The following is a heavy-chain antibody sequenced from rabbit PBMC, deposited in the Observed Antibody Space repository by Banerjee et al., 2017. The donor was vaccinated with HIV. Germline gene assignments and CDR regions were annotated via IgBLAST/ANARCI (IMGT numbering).Heavy chain of an antibody. D-gene: IGHD5-1*01. J-gene: IGHJ4*01. V-gene: IGHV1S45*01. CDR2: IYTGSGIT. CDR1: GFSFSSSYY. Sequence: QEQMVESGGGLVQPEGSLTLTCTASGFSFSSSYYMCWVRQAPGKGLEWIGCIYTGSGITYYASRAKGRFTISKTSSTTVTLQMTSLTVADTATYFCVRAAYVGDGGHYYLWGPGTLVTVS. CDR3: VRAAYVGDGGHYYL.